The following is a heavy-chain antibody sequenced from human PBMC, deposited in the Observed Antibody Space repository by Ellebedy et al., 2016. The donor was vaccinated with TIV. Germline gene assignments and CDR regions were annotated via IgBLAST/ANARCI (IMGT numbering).Heavy chain of an antibody. CDR2: IYYTGST. V-gene: IGHV4-39*01. J-gene: IGHJ5*02. D-gene: IGHD3-10*01. CDR1: GGSISRSSYY. CDR3: ARWFGELLYVRWFDP. Sequence: SETLSLTCTVSGGSISRSSYYWGWIRQPPQKGLEWIGSIYYTGSTFYNPSLKSRVTISVDTSKSQFSLRLTSVTAADTAVYYCARWFGELLYVRWFDPWGQGILVTVSS.